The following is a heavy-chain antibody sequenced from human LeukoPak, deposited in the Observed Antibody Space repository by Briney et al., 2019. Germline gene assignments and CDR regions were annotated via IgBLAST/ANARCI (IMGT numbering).Heavy chain of an antibody. Sequence: GGSLRLSCAASGFTFSSYWMHWVRQAPGKGLVWVSRINSDGSSTNYADSVKGRFTISRDNAKNTLYLQMNSLRAEDTAVYYCARKDRLGYSYGQGPFDFWGQGTLVTVSS. V-gene: IGHV3-74*01. J-gene: IGHJ4*02. D-gene: IGHD5-18*01. CDR1: GFTFSSYW. CDR2: INSDGSST. CDR3: ARKDRLGYSYGQGPFDF.